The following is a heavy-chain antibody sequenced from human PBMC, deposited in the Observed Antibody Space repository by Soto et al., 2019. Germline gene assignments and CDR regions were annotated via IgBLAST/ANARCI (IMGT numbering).Heavy chain of an antibody. V-gene: IGHV5-10-1*01. J-gene: IGHJ6*02. CDR2: IDPSDSYT. CDR1: GYSFTSYW. Sequence: GESLKISCKGSGYSFTSYWIGWVRQMPGKGLEWMGRIDPSDSYTNYSPSFQGHVTISADKSISTAYLQWSSLKASDTAMYYCARQNYYDSSGHSPAYYYYGMDVWGQGTTVTVSS. D-gene: IGHD3-22*01. CDR3: ARQNYYDSSGHSPAYYYYGMDV.